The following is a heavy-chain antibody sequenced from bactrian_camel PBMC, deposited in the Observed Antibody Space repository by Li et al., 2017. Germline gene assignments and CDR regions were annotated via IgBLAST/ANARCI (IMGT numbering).Heavy chain of an antibody. Sequence: DVQLVESGGGLVQAGGSLRLSSGASGSIYGDACVGWVRQAPGKGLEWVATINYAGDSTYYADSVKGRFIISRDDAKNTVLLQLNGLKTEDTAKYYCTPGVYWGQGTQVTVS. CDR3: TPGVY. CDR1: GSIYGDAC. J-gene: IGHJ4*01. CDR2: INYAGDST. D-gene: IGHD2*01. V-gene: IGHV3S40*01.